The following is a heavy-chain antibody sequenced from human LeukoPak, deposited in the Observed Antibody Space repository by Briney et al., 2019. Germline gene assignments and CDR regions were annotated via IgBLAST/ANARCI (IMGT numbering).Heavy chain of an antibody. V-gene: IGHV1-18*01. CDR1: GYTFTTYG. Sequence: ASVKVSCKASGYTFTTYGISWVRQAPGQGLEWMAWISAYNNNTNYAQKFQGRVTMTRDTSTSTVYMELSSLRSEDTAVYYCARGGMIVVVIPGEVGDWFDPWGQGTLVTVSS. J-gene: IGHJ5*02. CDR2: ISAYNNNT. D-gene: IGHD3-22*01. CDR3: ARGGMIVVVIPGEVGDWFDP.